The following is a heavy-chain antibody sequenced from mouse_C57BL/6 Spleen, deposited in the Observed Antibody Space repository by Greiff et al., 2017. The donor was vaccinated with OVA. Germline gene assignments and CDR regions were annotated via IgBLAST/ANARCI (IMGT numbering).Heavy chain of an antibody. V-gene: IGHV1-52*01. CDR2: IDPSDSET. D-gene: IGHD4-1*01. J-gene: IGHJ1*03. CDR1: GYTFTSYW. CDR3: ARGELTGGWYFDV. Sequence: QVQLQQPGAELVRPGTSVKLSCKASGYTFTSYWMHWVKQRPIQGLEWIGNIDPSDSETHYNQKFKDKATLTVDKSSSTAYMQISSLTSEESAVYYCARGELTGGWYFDVWGTGTTVTVSS.